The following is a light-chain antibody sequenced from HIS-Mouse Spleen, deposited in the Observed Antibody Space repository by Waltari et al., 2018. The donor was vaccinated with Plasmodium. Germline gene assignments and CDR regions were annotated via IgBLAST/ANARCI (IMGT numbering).Light chain of an antibody. CDR2: EVS. J-gene: IGLJ1*01. V-gene: IGLV2-14*01. CDR1: SSDVGGYNY. Sequence: QSALTQPASVSGSPGQSITISCTGTSSDVGGYNYVSWYQQHPGKAPKLMIYEVSNRPSGVSNRCSGSKSGNTASLTISGLLAEDEADYYCSSYTSSSTLLDVFGTGTKVTVL. CDR3: SSYTSSSTLLDV.